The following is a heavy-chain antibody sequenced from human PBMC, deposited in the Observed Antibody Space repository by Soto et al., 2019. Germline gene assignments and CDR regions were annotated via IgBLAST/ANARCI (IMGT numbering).Heavy chain of an antibody. D-gene: IGHD2-8*01. V-gene: IGHV3-23*01. CDR3: VKAVYLLDFDY. Sequence: PWLSLRLSEAGSGFTFSSYGMTGDRQAPGKGLEWVSTISGTGTTTYYADSVKGRFTISRDNSKNTLYLQMNSLRTEDTAVYYCVKAVYLLDFDYWGQGTLVTVSS. CDR1: GFTFSSYG. J-gene: IGHJ4*02. CDR2: ISGTGTTT.